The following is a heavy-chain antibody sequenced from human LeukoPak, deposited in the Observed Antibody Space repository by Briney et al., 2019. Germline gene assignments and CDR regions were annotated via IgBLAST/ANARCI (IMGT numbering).Heavy chain of an antibody. D-gene: IGHD3-10*01. Sequence: GGSLRLSCAASGFTFSSYEMNWVRQAPGKGLEWVSYISSSGSTIYYADSVKGRFTISRDNAKNSLYLQMNSLRAEDTAVYYCARTLWGVRGVLDYWGQGTLVTVSS. V-gene: IGHV3-48*03. J-gene: IGHJ4*02. CDR1: GFTFSSYE. CDR3: ARTLWGVRGVLDY. CDR2: ISSSGSTI.